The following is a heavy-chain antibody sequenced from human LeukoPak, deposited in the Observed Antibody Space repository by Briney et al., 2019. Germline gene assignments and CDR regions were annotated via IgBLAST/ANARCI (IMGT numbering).Heavy chain of an antibody. D-gene: IGHD3-22*01. CDR1: GFTFSSYE. J-gene: IGHJ4*02. CDR2: ISSSGSTI. CDR3: ACDSGGYYFLDY. Sequence: PGGSLRLSCAASGFTFSSYEMNWVRQAPGKGLEWVSYISSSGSTIYYADSVKGRFTISRDNAKNSLYLQMNSLRAEDTAVYYCACDSGGYYFLDYWGQGTLVTVSS. V-gene: IGHV3-48*03.